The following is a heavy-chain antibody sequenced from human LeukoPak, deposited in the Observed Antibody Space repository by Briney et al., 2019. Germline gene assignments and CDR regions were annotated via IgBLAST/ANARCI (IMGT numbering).Heavy chain of an antibody. J-gene: IGHJ4*02. V-gene: IGHV3-23*01. D-gene: IGHD3-22*01. CDR2: ISGSGDNT. CDR1: GFTFSSYA. Sequence: GGSLRLSCAASGFTFSSYAMSWVRQAPGKELEWVSGISGSGDNTYYADSVKGRFTISRDNSKNTLYVQVNSLGTEDTAAYYCAKGSYYDSSGSFYFDYWGQGTLVTVSS. CDR3: AKGSYYDSSGSFYFDY.